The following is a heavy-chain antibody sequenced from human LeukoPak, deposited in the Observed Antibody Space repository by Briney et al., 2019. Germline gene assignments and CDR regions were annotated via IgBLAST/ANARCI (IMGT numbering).Heavy chain of an antibody. CDR2: ISGSGGST. CDR3: AKGSISSPLLRS. V-gene: IGHV3-23*01. J-gene: IGHJ5*02. D-gene: IGHD2-21*02. CDR1: GFTVSSYA. Sequence: GGSLRLSCAASGFTVSSYAMSWVRQAPGKGLKWFSVISGSGGSTYYADSVRGRFTISRDSSKNTLYLQMNSLRAEDTAVYYCAKGSISSPLLRSWGQGTLVTVSS.